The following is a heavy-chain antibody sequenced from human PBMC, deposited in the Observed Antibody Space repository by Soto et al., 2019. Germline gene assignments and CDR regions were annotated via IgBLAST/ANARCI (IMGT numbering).Heavy chain of an antibody. V-gene: IGHV3-23*01. J-gene: IGHJ4*02. CDR1: GFTFSSYA. D-gene: IGHD1-26*01. CDR3: AKFKFSRSSPSDY. CDR2: ISGSGGST. Sequence: EVQLLESGGGLVQPGGSLRLSCAASGFTFSSYAMSWVRQAPGKGLEWVSAISGSGGSTHYADSVKGRFTISRDNSKNTLFLQMNSLRAEDTAVYYCAKFKFSRSSPSDYWGQGILVTVSS.